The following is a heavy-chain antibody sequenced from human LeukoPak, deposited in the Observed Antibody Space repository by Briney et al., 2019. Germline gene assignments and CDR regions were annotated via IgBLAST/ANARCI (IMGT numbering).Heavy chain of an antibody. J-gene: IGHJ4*02. CDR2: ISSSSSYI. V-gene: IGHV3-21*01. Sequence: GGSLRLSCAASGFTFSSYSMNWVRQAPGKGLEWVSSISSSSSYIYYADSLKGRFTISRDNARNSLYLQMNSLRAEDTAVYYCARAGTYGGYDYWGQGTLVTVSS. D-gene: IGHD5-12*01. CDR3: ARAGTYGGYDY. CDR1: GFTFSSYS.